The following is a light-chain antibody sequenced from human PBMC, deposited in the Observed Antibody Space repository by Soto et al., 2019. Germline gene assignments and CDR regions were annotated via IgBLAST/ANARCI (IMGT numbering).Light chain of an antibody. CDR1: QSISSY. CDR2: AAS. Sequence: DIQMTQSPSSLSASVGNGGTISLRASQSISSYLNWYQQKPGKAPKLLIYAASSLQSGVPSRFSGSGSGTDFTLTISSLQPEDFATYYCQQSYSTPTFGQGTRLEIK. CDR3: QQSYSTPT. V-gene: IGKV1-39*01. J-gene: IGKJ5*01.